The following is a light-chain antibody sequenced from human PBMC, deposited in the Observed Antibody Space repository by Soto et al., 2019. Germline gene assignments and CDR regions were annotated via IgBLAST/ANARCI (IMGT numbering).Light chain of an antibody. Sequence: EIVLTQSPATLSLSPGERATLSCRASQSVGSFLAWYQQKPGQAPRLLIYDTSIRATGIPARFSGSGSGTDFTLTISSLEPEDFAVYYCQQYGSSPRITFGQGTRLEIK. CDR3: QQYGSSPRIT. CDR1: QSVGSF. V-gene: IGKV3-11*01. CDR2: DTS. J-gene: IGKJ5*01.